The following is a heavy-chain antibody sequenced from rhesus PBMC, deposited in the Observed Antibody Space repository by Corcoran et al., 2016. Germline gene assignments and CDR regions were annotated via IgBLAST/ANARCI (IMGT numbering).Heavy chain of an antibody. CDR3: ARGSSDWSVDY. CDR1: GGSISGGYG. CDR2: IYGSSTST. J-gene: IGHJ4*01. D-gene: IGHD6S26*01. V-gene: IGHV4S10*01. Sequence: QLQLQESGPGLVKPSETLSLTCAVSGGSISGGYGWSWIRQPPGKGLDWIGYIYGSSTSTNYNPSLKSRVTISKDTSKNQFSLKLSSVTAADTAVYYCARGSSDWSVDYWGQGVLVTVSS.